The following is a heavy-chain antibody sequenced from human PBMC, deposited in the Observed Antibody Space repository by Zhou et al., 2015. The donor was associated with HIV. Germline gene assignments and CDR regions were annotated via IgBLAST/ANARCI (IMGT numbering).Heavy chain of an antibody. CDR2: ISAHSGDT. V-gene: IGHV1-69*02. CDR3: ARRGLGYFDY. D-gene: IGHD3-16*01. J-gene: IGHJ4*02. Sequence: RQAPGQGLEWMGWISAHSGDTNYAQKFQGRVTITADKSTSTAYMELSSLRSEDTAVYYCARRGLGYFDYWGQGTLVTVSS.